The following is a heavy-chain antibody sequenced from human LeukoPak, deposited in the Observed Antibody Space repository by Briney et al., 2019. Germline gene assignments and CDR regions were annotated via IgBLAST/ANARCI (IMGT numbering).Heavy chain of an antibody. V-gene: IGHV3-23*01. D-gene: IGHD6-19*01. J-gene: IGHJ5*02. CDR2: ISGSGGST. CDR1: GFTFSNYA. CDR3: AKPITRGGITVAGWFDP. Sequence: GASLRLSCAASGFTFSNYAMSWVRQAPGKGLEWVSTISGSGGSTYYADSVKSRFTISRYNSKKTLHLQMNSLRADDTAVYYCAKPITRGGITVAGWFDPWGQGTLVTVSS.